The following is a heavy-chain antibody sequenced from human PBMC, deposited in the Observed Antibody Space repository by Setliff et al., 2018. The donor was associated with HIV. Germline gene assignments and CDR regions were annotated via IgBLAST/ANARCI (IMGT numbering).Heavy chain of an antibody. J-gene: IGHJ6*02. D-gene: IGHD3-3*01. CDR1: GGSINGGSYY. V-gene: IGHV4-61*09. Sequence: LSLTCTVSGGSINGGSYYWNWIRQPAGKGLEWIGHIYASGSTNYNPSLKSRVTMSVDTSKNQFSLKLNSLIAADTAVYFCARRLQFLEFLHGVGGLDVWGQGTTVTVSS. CDR2: IYASGST. CDR3: ARRLQFLEFLHGVGGLDV.